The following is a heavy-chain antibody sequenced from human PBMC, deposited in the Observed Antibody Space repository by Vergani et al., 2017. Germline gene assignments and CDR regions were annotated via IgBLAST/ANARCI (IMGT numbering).Heavy chain of an antibody. CDR3: VKDRGASIGFDD. CDR1: GFSLS. D-gene: IGHD2-2*01. CDR2: LRYDGTTK. V-gene: IGHV3-30*02. J-gene: IGHJ4*02. Sequence: VQLVESGGGLVQPGGSLRLSCAASGFSLSMSWVRQAPEKGLEWVAYLRYDGTTKQYADSVKGRFTISRDNSKNMLYLQMDSLRPEDTAMFYCVKDRGASIGFDDWGQGTQVTVSS.